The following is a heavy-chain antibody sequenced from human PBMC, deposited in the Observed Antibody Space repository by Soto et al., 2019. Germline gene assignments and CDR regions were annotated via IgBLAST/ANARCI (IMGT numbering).Heavy chain of an antibody. CDR1: GGSISSYY. J-gene: IGHJ6*03. Sequence: PSETLSLTCTVSGGSISSYYWSWIRQPPGRGLEWIGYIYYSGSTNYNPSLKSRVTISVDTSKKQLSLKLSSVTAADTAVYFCARAPRSTSCYVPHDCYYYMDVWGQGTTVTVSS. CDR2: IYYSGST. D-gene: IGHD2-2*01. V-gene: IGHV4-59*08. CDR3: ARAPRSTSCYVPHDCYYYMDV.